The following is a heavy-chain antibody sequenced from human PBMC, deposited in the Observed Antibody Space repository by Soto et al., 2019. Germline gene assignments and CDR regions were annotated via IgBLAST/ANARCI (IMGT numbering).Heavy chain of an antibody. CDR2: IKQDGSEK. D-gene: IGHD2-2*01. J-gene: IGHJ6*02. Sequence: GGSLRLSCAASGFTFSSYWMSWVRQAPGKGLEWVANIKQDGSEKYYVDSVKGRFTISRDNAKNSLYLQMNSLRAEDTAVYYCARDRGTGVVLYCSSTSCYGGMDVWGQGTTVTVSS. CDR3: ARDRGTGVVLYCSSTSCYGGMDV. CDR1: GFTFSSYW. V-gene: IGHV3-7*05.